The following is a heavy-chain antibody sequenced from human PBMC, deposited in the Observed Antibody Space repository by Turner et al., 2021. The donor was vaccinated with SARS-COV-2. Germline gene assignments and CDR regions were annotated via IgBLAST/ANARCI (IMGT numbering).Heavy chain of an antibody. J-gene: IGHJ6*03. CDR1: GITFSSYG. CDR3: AKCGYQYYHYYYMDV. CDR2: ISSDGSNK. Sequence: QVQLVESGGGVVQPGRSLRLSCAASGITFSSYGMHWVRQAPGKGLEWMAVISSDGSNKYYADSVKGRFTISRDNSKNTLYLQMSSLRAEDTAVYYCAKCGYQYYHYYYMDVWGKGTTVTVSS. V-gene: IGHV3-30*18. D-gene: IGHD6-25*01.